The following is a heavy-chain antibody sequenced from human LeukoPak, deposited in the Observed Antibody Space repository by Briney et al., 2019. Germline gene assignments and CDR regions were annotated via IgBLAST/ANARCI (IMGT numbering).Heavy chain of an antibody. J-gene: IGHJ5*02. CDR3: ARSEGGYYYDSSGYYYVSNWFDP. CDR1: GGSISNYY. CDR2: IYYSGST. D-gene: IGHD3-22*01. V-gene: IGHV4-59*01. Sequence: SETLSLTCTVSGGSISNYYWSWIRQPPGKGLEWIGYIYYSGSTNHNPSLRSRLTISLATSKNKFSLRVTSVTAADTAVYYCARSEGGYYYDSSGYYYVSNWFDPWGQGTLVTVSS.